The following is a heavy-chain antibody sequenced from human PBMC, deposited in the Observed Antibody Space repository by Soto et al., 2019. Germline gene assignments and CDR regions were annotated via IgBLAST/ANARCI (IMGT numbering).Heavy chain of an antibody. D-gene: IGHD2-21*02. CDR3: ALPYAGDPAGFDY. V-gene: IGHV3-74*01. J-gene: IGHJ4*02. CDR1: GFTFSDYW. CDR2: VQGNGSGT. Sequence: PGGYLRLSCEASGFTFSDYWIHWVRQAPGRGLVWVSRVQGNGSGTNYAASVEGRFTISRDNAKNTVYLQMNGLRSDDTALYYCALPYAGDPAGFDYWGQGTLVTVSS.